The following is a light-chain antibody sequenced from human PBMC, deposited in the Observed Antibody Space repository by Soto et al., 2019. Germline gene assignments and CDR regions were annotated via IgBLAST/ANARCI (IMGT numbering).Light chain of an antibody. CDR3: YSCSRSSGTRYI. CDR2: DVS. Sequence: QSALTQPASVSGSPGQSITISCTGTSSDIGAYNYVSWYQQHPGQAPKLMISDVSNRPSGISDRFSGSKSSNAASMTISGLQAEDEADYYCYSCSRSSGTRYIFGTGTKVTVL. CDR1: SSDIGAYNY. J-gene: IGLJ1*01. V-gene: IGLV2-14*03.